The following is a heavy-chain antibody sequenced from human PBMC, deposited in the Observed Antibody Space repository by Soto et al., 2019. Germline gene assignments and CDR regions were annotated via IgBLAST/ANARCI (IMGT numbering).Heavy chain of an antibody. CDR2: ISSSGSTI. V-gene: IGHV3-48*03. Sequence: GGSLRLSCAASGFTFSSYEMNWVRQAPGKGLEWVSHISSSGSTIYYADSVKGRFTISRDNAKNSLYLQMNSLRAEDTAVYYCARDWYCSSTSCNPDIRYYYGMDVWGQGTTVTVSS. CDR1: GFTFSSYE. J-gene: IGHJ6*02. CDR3: ARDWYCSSTSCNPDIRYYYGMDV. D-gene: IGHD2-2*01.